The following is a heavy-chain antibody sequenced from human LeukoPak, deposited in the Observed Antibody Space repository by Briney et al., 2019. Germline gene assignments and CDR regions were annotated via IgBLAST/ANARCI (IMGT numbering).Heavy chain of an antibody. Sequence: ASVKVSCKASGYTFTSYGISWVRQAPGQGLEWMGWISAYNGNTNYAQKLQGRVTMTTDTSTSTAYMELRSPRSDDTAVYYCARGYSSGWYGYYYYYMDVWGKGTTVTVSS. J-gene: IGHJ6*03. CDR2: ISAYNGNT. CDR3: ARGYSSGWYGYYYYYMDV. CDR1: GYTFTSYG. D-gene: IGHD6-19*01. V-gene: IGHV1-18*01.